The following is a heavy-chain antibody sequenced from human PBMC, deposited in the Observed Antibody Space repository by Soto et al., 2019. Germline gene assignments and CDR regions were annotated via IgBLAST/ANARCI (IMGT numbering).Heavy chain of an antibody. J-gene: IGHJ4*02. D-gene: IGHD3-3*01. CDR3: AKHDFWTLYNTGLDS. V-gene: IGHV3-23*01. Sequence: WGSLRLSCSSSVFTFTSYGMSWVRQAPGKGLEWVSGISGSGGDTKSADSVKGRFTISRDNFKNMLYLQMNSLRAEDTAVYYCAKHDFWTLYNTGLDSWGQGTLVTVSS. CDR1: VFTFTSYG. CDR2: ISGSGGDT.